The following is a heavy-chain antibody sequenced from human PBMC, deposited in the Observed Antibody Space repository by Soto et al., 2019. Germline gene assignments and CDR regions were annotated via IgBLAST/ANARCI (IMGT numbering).Heavy chain of an antibody. CDR3: ARYRTTVPVAFDV. V-gene: IGHV1-8*01. J-gene: IGHJ3*01. Sequence: QVQLVQSGAAVKKPGASVQVSCKASGLAFPIDDIIWVRQTIGQGLEFMGWMNPSGRNTGYAQKFQGRATFTWNTPTSTAYMDLSGLRSEDTAVYYCARYRTTVPVAFDVWGQGTMVTVSS. D-gene: IGHD4-4*01. CDR2: MNPSGRNT. CDR1: GLAFPIDD.